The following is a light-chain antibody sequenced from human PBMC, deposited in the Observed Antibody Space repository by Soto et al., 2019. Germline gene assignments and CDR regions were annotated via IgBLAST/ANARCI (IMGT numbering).Light chain of an antibody. V-gene: IGKV1-39*01. J-gene: IGKJ2*01. CDR1: QSIRLY. CDR3: QQSYSIPYT. CDR2: AAS. Sequence: DIQMTQSPFSLSASVGDRVTISCRASQSIRLYLNWYQQKPGKAPNLLIYAASSLQSGVPSRFSGSGSGIDFTLTISSLQPEDFATYYCQQSYSIPYTFGQGTKLEIK.